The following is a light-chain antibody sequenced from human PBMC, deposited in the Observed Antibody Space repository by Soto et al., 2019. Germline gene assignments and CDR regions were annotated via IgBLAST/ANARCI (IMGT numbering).Light chain of an antibody. CDR2: DVS. V-gene: IGLV2-11*01. Sequence: QSALTQPRSVSGSPGQSVTISCTGTSSDVGGYNYVSWYQQHPGKAPKLMIYDVSKRPAGVPDRFSGSKSGNTASLTISGLQADDEADYYCCSYAGSSTLVVFGGGTKLTVL. CDR1: SSDVGGYNY. J-gene: IGLJ2*01. CDR3: CSYAGSSTLVV.